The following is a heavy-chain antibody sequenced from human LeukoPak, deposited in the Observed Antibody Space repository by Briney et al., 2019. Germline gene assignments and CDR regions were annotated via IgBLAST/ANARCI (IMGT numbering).Heavy chain of an antibody. CDR3: VRGMGD. J-gene: IGHJ4*02. Sequence: GGSLRLSCAASGFTFNSYWMHWVRHAPGKGLVWVSRISTDGRSTNYADPVKGRFTISRDNAKNALYLQMNSLRVEDTAVYYCVRGMGDWGQGTLVTVSS. CDR1: GFTFNSYW. V-gene: IGHV3-74*01. CDR2: ISTDGRST. D-gene: IGHD1-26*01.